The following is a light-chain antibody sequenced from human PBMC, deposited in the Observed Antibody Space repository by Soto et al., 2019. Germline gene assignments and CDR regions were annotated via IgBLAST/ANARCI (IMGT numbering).Light chain of an antibody. CDR1: QGINNY. J-gene: IGKJ4*01. CDR2: DSS. V-gene: IGKV1-33*01. CDR3: QHYDHVPLS. Sequence: DIQMTQSPSSLSASVGDRVTITCQASQGINNYLNWYQQKEGKAPVLLIYDSSKLKTGVPSRVSGSGSETDFTLTISSLQPDDVATYYCQHYDHVPLSFGGGTKVEIK.